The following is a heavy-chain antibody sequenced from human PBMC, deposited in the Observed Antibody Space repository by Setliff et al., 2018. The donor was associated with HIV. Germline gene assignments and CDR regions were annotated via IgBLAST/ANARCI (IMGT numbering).Heavy chain of an antibody. J-gene: IGHJ4*02. V-gene: IGHV1-69*10. CDR3: ARDSDNFWSGYYAAFDY. D-gene: IGHD3-3*01. CDR1: GGTFSSYA. Sequence: SVKVSCKASGGTFSSYAISWVRQAPGQGLEWMGGIIPIIGITNQAQKFQGRVTITADKSTNTAYLDLRSLRSDDTAVYYCARDSDNFWSGYYAAFDYWGQGTLVTVSS. CDR2: IIPIIGIT.